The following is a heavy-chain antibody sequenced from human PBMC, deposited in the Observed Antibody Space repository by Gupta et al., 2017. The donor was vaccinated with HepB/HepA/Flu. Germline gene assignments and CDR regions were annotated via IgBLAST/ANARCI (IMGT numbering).Heavy chain of an antibody. Sequence: QVQLVQSGAEVKKPGSSVKVSCTASGGTFSSYAISWVRQAPGQGLEWMGGIIPIFGTANYAQKFQGRVTITADESTSTAYMELSSLRSEDTAVYYCARGWVWECSGGSCSRSEYFQHWGQGTLVTGSS. J-gene: IGHJ1*01. CDR2: IIPIFGTA. CDR3: ARGWVWECSGGSCSRSEYFQH. V-gene: IGHV1-69*01. D-gene: IGHD2-15*01. CDR1: GGTFSSYA.